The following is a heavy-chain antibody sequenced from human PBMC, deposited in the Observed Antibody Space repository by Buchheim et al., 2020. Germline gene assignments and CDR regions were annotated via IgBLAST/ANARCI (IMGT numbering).Heavy chain of an antibody. J-gene: IGHJ4*02. CDR1: GFTFSSYA. Sequence: QVQLVESGGGVVQPGRSLRLSCAASGFTFSSYAMHWVRQAPGKGLEWVAVISYDGSNKYYADSVKGRFTISRDNSKNTLYLQMNSLRAEDTAVYYCARVRVGYYFDYWGQGTL. D-gene: IGHD1-26*01. CDR2: ISYDGSNK. CDR3: ARVRVGYYFDY. V-gene: IGHV3-30*04.